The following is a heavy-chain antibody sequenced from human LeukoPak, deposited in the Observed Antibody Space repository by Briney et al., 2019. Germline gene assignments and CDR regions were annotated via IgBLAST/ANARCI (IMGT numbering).Heavy chain of an antibody. CDR3: ARDGLSAQAYYYYGMDV. CDR1: GGTFSSYA. CDR2: IIPIFGIA. V-gene: IGHV1-69*04. J-gene: IGHJ6*02. Sequence: SVKVSCKASGGTFSSYAISWVRQAPGQGLEWMGRIIPIFGIANYAQKFQGRVTITADKSTSSAYMELSSLRSEDTAVYYCARDGLSAQAYYYYGMDVWGQGTTVTVSS.